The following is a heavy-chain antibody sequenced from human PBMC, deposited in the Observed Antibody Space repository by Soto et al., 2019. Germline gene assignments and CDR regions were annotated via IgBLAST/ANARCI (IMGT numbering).Heavy chain of an antibody. CDR3: AGRIRGDYSFDF. D-gene: IGHD4-17*01. V-gene: IGHV2-70*04. Sequence: SGPTLVNPTQTLTLTCTISGFSLTASETRVSWIRQPPGKALEWLARIDWDDEKFYSASLKTRLTISKDTSKNQVFLTITNMDPVDAATHYCAGRIRGDYSFDFWGQGALVTVSS. CDR1: GFSLTASETR. J-gene: IGHJ4*02. CDR2: IDWDDEK.